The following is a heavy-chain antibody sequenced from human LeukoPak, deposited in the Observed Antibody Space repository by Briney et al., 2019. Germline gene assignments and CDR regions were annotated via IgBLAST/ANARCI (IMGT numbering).Heavy chain of an antibody. D-gene: IGHD3-10*01. V-gene: IGHV4-39*01. CDR1: GGSISSSSYY. J-gene: IGHJ5*02. Sequence: SETLSLTCTVPGGSISSSSYYWGWIRQPPGKGLEWIGSIYYSGSTYYNPSLKSRVTISVDTSKNQFSLKLRSVTAADTAVYSCARNRYYYGSGNYGVPNWFDPWGQGTLVTVSS. CDR3: ARNRYYYGSGNYGVPNWFDP. CDR2: IYYSGST.